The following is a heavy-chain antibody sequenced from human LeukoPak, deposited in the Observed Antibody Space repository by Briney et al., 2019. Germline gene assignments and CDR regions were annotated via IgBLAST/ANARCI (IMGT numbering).Heavy chain of an antibody. Sequence: SETLSLTCTVSGGSISNYYWAWIRQPAGQGLEWIGRLYVGRNTDHNPSLKSRVTMSVDSSKNQFSLRLMSVTAADTAVYYCAREHKDYDGDGYYYDNWGQGTLVTVSS. J-gene: IGHJ4*02. CDR3: AREHKDYDGDGYYYDN. D-gene: IGHD3-22*01. CDR2: LYVGRNT. V-gene: IGHV4-4*07. CDR1: GGSISNYY.